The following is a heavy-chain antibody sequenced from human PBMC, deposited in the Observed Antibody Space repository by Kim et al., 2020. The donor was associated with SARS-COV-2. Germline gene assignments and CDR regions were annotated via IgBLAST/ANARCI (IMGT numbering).Heavy chain of an antibody. CDR2: INHSGST. CDR1: GGSFSGYY. Sequence: SETLSLTCAVYGGSFSGYYWSWIRQPPGKGLEWIEEINHSGSTNYNPSLKSRVTISVDTSKNQFSLKLSSVTAADTAVYYCARGGGATLFYYYYGMDVWGQGTTVTVSS. CDR3: ARGGGATLFYYYYGMDV. D-gene: IGHD1-26*01. V-gene: IGHV4-34*01. J-gene: IGHJ6*02.